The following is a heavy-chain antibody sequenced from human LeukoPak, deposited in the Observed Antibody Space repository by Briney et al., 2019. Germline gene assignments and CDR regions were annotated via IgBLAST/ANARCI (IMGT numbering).Heavy chain of an antibody. Sequence: GGTLRLSCAASGFTFSSFGMSWVRQAPGKGLEWVSAMSGSGDSTYYADSVKGRFTISRDNSKNTLYLQMNSLRAEDTAIYYCAKSFPYYYGSGSYYINPFDSWGQGTLVTVSS. V-gene: IGHV3-23*01. J-gene: IGHJ4*02. D-gene: IGHD3-10*01. CDR3: AKSFPYYYGSGSYYINPFDS. CDR2: MSGSGDST. CDR1: GFTFSSFG.